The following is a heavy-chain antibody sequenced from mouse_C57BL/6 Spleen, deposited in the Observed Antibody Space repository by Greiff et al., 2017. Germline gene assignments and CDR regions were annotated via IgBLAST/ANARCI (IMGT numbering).Heavy chain of an antibody. CDR1: GFTFSSYA. V-gene: IGHV5-4*03. CDR2: ISDGGSYT. J-gene: IGHJ2*01. CDR3: SRAACDCDGYFDY. Sequence: EVNLVESGAGLVKPGGSLKLSCAASGFTFSSYAMSWVRQTPEKRLEWVATISDGGSYTYYPDNVKGRFTISRDNAKNNLYLQMSHLKTEDTAMYYCSRAACDCDGYFDYWGQGTTLTV. D-gene: IGHD2-4*01.